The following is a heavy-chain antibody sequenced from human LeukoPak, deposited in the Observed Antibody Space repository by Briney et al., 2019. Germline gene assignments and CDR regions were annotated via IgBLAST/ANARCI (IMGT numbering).Heavy chain of an antibody. J-gene: IGHJ4*02. Sequence: GGPLRLSCEVSGFDFSTYSMNWVRQAPGRGLEWVSSISGSSTYKFYADSVKGRFTISRDNAKNSLYLQMNSLRAEDTAVYYCASGMRVGPNIWGQGTLVTVSS. CDR3: ASGMRVGPNI. CDR1: GFDFSTYS. CDR2: ISGSSTYK. D-gene: IGHD1-26*01. V-gene: IGHV3-21*01.